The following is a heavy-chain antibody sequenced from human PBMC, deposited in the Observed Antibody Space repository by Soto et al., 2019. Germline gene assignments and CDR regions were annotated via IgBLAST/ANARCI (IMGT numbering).Heavy chain of an antibody. CDR2: ISAYNGNT. Sequence: QVQLVQSGAEVKKPGASVKVSCKASGYTFASYAISWMRQAPGQGLEWMGWISAYNGNTNYAQKLQGRVTMTTDTSTSTAYMEMRSLSSADTAVDYCARYPRQPDYWGQGTLVPVSS. J-gene: IGHJ4*02. CDR1: GYTFASYA. CDR3: ARYPRQPDY. V-gene: IGHV1-18*01.